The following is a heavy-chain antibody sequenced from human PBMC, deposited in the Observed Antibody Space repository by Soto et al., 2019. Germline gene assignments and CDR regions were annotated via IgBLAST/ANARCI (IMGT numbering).Heavy chain of an antibody. CDR2: ISGSAGST. J-gene: IGHJ4*02. Sequence: PGGSLRLSCAASGFTFSSYAMSWVRQAPGKGLEWVSTISGSAGSTYYADSVEGRFTISRDNSKNTLYLQMNSLRAEDTAVYYCAKKYFDWSNDHFDNWGQGTLVTVSS. CDR3: AKKYFDWSNDHFDN. V-gene: IGHV3-23*01. D-gene: IGHD3-9*01. CDR1: GFTFSSYA.